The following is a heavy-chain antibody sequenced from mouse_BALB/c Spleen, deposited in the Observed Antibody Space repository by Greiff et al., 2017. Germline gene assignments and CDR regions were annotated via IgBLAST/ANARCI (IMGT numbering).Heavy chain of an antibody. CDR2: IRNKANGYTT. Sequence: EVQLVESGGGLVQPGGSLRLSCATSGFTFTDYYMSWVRQPPGKALEWLGFIRNKANGYTTEYSASVKGRFTISRDNSQSILYLQMNTLRAEDSATYYCARELGRMDYWGQGTSVTVSS. CDR3: ARELGRMDY. J-gene: IGHJ4*01. D-gene: IGHD4-1*01. V-gene: IGHV7-3*02. CDR1: GFTFTDYY.